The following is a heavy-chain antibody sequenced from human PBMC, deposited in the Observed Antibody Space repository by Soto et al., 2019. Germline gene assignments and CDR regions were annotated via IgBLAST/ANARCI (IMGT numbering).Heavy chain of an antibody. CDR1: GYTFTGYY. D-gene: IGHD6-19*01. V-gene: IGHV1-2*04. CDR3: ARELSPSSGPPRLFDY. J-gene: IGHJ4*02. Sequence: GASVKVSCKASGYTFTGYYMHWVRQAPGQGLEWMGWINPNSGGTNYAQKFQGWVTMTRDTSISTAYMELSRLRSDDTAVYYCARELSPSSGPPRLFDYWGQGTLVTVSS. CDR2: INPNSGGT.